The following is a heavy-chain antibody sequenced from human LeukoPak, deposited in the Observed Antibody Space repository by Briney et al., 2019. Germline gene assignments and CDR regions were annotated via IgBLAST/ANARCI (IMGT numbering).Heavy chain of an antibody. V-gene: IGHV3-43*01. J-gene: IGHJ6*02. CDR3: AKDVGIRNRYGRFGMDV. CDR2: ISWNGDGT. D-gene: IGHD1-14*01. Sequence: GGSLRLSCAASGFSFDDYAMHWVRQAPGKGLEWVSLISWNGDGTYYADSVKGRFTISRDNSKDSLYLQMNSLRTEDTALYYCAKDVGIRNRYGRFGMDVWGQGTTVTVSS. CDR1: GFSFDDYA.